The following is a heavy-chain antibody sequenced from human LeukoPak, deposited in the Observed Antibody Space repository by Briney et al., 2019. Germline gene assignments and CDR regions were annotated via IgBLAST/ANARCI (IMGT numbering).Heavy chain of an antibody. Sequence: GGSLRLSCAASGFTFSSYWMSWVRQAPGKGLEWVANIKQDGSEKYYVDSVKGRFTISRDNAKNSLYLQMNSLRAEDTAVYYCARASALRVRFSHYYYMDVWGKGTTVTVSS. CDR3: ARASALRVRFSHYYYMDV. D-gene: IGHD3-3*01. V-gene: IGHV3-7*01. CDR2: IKQDGSEK. CDR1: GFTFSSYW. J-gene: IGHJ6*03.